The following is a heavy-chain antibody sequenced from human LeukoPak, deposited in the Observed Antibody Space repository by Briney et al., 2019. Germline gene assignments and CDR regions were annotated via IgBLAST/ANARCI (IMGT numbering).Heavy chain of an antibody. V-gene: IGHV3-30*02. Sequence: GGSLRLSCAASGFTFSRNSMNWVRQAPGKGLEWVAVIWYDGSNKYYADSVKGRFTISRDNSKNTLYLQMNSLRADDTAVYYCAEAAVAPHFDYWGQGTLVTVSS. J-gene: IGHJ4*02. CDR1: GFTFSRNS. CDR3: AEAAVAPHFDY. D-gene: IGHD6-19*01. CDR2: IWYDGSNK.